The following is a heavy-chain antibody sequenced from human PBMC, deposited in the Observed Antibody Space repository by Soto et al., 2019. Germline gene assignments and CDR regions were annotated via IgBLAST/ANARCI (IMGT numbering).Heavy chain of an antibody. CDR2: IGGSSGTT. CDR3: ANRLISMPV. V-gene: IGHV3-23*01. J-gene: IGHJ4*02. Sequence: GGSLRLSCAASGFTFSSYAMTWVRQAPGRGLEWVSAIGGSSGTTYYADSVKGRFTISRDNSKNTVFLQMNSLRAEDTAVYNCANRLISMPVCGQGTLVTRSS. D-gene: IGHD2-21*01. CDR1: GFTFSSYA.